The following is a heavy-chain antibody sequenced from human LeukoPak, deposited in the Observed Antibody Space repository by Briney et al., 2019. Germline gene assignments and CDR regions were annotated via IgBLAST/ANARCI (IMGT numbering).Heavy chain of an antibody. D-gene: IGHD1-26*01. Sequence: GGSLTLSCTASGFTVSSNYMRWVRQAPGEGLEWVSFIFIGGNTFYADSVKGRLTIYRDNSKNTLDLRKNRLRGEDTAMYCCARDSGSYHHWWGQGTLVTVSS. CDR1: GFTVSSNY. CDR2: IFIGGNT. J-gene: IGHJ4*02. CDR3: ARDSGSYHHW. V-gene: IGHV3-66*01.